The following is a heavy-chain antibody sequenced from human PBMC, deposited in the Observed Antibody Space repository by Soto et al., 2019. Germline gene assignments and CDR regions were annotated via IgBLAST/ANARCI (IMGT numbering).Heavy chain of an antibody. CDR1: GGTFSSYA. J-gene: IGHJ4*02. V-gene: IGHV1-69*13. CDR3: ARTTHSSSWKFDY. CDR2: IIPIFGTA. D-gene: IGHD6-13*01. Sequence: SVKVSCKASGGTFSSYAISWVRQAPGQGLEWMGGIIPIFGTANYAQKFQGRVTITADESTSTAYMELSSLRSEDTAVYYCARTTHSSSWKFDYWGQGTLVTVSS.